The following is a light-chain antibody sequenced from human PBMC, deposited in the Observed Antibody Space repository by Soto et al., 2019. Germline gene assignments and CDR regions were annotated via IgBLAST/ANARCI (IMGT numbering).Light chain of an antibody. J-gene: IGLJ3*02. V-gene: IGLV2-14*01. Sequence: QSALPQPASVSGSPGQSITISCTGTSSDVGGFNYVSWYQHYPGEAPKLLIYAVSNRPSGVSSRFSGSKSGNTASLTISGLQADDEGDYYCSSFTTSNTWVFGGGTKVTVL. CDR2: AVS. CDR1: SSDVGGFNY. CDR3: SSFTTSNTWV.